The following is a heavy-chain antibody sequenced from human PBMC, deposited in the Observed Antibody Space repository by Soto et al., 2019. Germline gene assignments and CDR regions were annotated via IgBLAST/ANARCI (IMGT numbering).Heavy chain of an antibody. J-gene: IGHJ6*03. CDR3: AKDTSSSPYYMDV. Sequence: PGGSLRLSCAASGFTFSSYAMSWVRQAPGKGLEWVSAITGSTGTTYYADSVRGRFIISRDNSQNTLHLQMNSLRPEDTAVYYCAKDTSSSPYYMDVWGKGTTVTSP. D-gene: IGHD2-2*01. CDR2: ITGSTGTT. V-gene: IGHV3-23*01. CDR1: GFTFSSYA.